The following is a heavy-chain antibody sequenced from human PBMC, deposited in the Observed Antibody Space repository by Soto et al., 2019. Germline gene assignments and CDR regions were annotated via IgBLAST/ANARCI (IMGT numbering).Heavy chain of an antibody. CDR1: GFTFSSYS. CDR3: ARGKLAGTTLL. J-gene: IGHJ4*02. CDR2: ISSSSSTI. V-gene: IGHV3-48*02. Sequence: EVQLVESGGGLVQPGGSLRLSCAASGFTFSSYSMNWVRQAPGKGLEWVSYISSSSSTIYYADSVKGRFTISRDNAKNSLYLKMNRLRDEDTAVYYGARGKLAGTTLLWGQGTLVTVSS. D-gene: IGHD1-7*01.